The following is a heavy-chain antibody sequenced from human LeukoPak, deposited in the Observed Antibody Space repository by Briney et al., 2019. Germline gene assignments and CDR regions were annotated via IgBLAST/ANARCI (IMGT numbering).Heavy chain of an antibody. CDR2: IYYSGST. J-gene: IGHJ4*02. CDR1: GGSISSGDYY. CDR3: ARVYYGSGTYEPSHFDY. D-gene: IGHD3-10*01. Sequence: KPSETLSLTCTVSGGSISSGDYYWSWIRQPPGKGLEWIGYIYYSGSTYYNPSLKSRVTISVDTSKNQFSLKLSSVTAADTAVYYCARVYYGSGTYEPSHFDYWGQGTLVTVSS. V-gene: IGHV4-30-4*01.